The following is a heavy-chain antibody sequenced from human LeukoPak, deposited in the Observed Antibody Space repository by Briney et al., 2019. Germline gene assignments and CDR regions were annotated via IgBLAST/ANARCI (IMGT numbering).Heavy chain of an antibody. D-gene: IGHD3-9*01. CDR3: ARSPHILTGENFDF. V-gene: IGHV1-2*02. CDR1: GYTFTDDY. CDR2: IHVNIGGT. J-gene: IGHJ4*02. Sequence: AAVMVSCKASGYTFTDDYIHWVRQAPGQGLVWMGCIHVNIGGTNYVQQFYSRFTMTRDTSLRTAYMELSRLRSDDTAVFYCARSPHILTGENFDFWGQGTLVTVSS.